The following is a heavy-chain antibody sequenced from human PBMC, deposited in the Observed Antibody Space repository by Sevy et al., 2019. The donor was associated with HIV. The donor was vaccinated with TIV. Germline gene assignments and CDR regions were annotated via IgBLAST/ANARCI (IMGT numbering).Heavy chain of an antibody. V-gene: IGHV1-24*01. D-gene: IGHD3-22*01. CDR1: GSTLSQMA. Sequence: ASVKVSCKVSGSTLSQMAMHWVRQAPGKGLEWMATFDPEDAETIYTQKLQGRVTMTDDTSRETAYMELSNLRSEDTDVYYFATTKDYYESSGDPFDYWGQGTMVTVSS. CDR2: FDPEDAET. J-gene: IGHJ4*02. CDR3: ATTKDYYESSGDPFDY.